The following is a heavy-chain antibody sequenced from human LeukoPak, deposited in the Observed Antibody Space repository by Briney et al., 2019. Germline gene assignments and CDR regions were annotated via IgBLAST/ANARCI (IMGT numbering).Heavy chain of an antibody. CDR2: IYYSGST. V-gene: IGHV4-59*01. CDR1: GGSFSGYY. CDR3: ARGKEVITMLRGLKPGYYFDY. D-gene: IGHD3-10*01. Sequence: SETLSLTCAVYGGSFSGYYWSWIRQPPGKGLEWIGYIYYSGSTKYKSSLKSRVTISVDTSKNQFSLKLSSVTAADTAVYYCARGKEVITMLRGLKPGYYFDYWDQGTLVTVSS. J-gene: IGHJ4*02.